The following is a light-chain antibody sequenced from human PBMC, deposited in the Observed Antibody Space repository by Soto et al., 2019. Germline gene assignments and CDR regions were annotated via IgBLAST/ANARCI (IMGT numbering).Light chain of an antibody. V-gene: IGKV3-20*01. CDR2: GAS. J-gene: IGKJ2*01. CDR3: QQYGSSPYT. CDR1: QSVSSSY. Sequence: EIVLTKSPGTLSLSPGERATLSCRASQSVSSSYLAWYQQKPGQAPRLLIYGASSRATGIPDRFSGSGSGTDFTLTISRLEPEDFEVYYCQQYGSSPYTFGQGTKLEIK.